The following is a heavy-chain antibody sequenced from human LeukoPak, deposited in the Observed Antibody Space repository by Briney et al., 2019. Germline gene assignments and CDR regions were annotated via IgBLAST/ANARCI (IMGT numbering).Heavy chain of an antibody. CDR2: IKQDGSEK. CDR3: ARAHVTGVDAFDI. CDR1: GFTFSTYC. V-gene: IGHV3-7*01. Sequence: SGGSLSLSCAASGFTFSTYCMSWVRQAPGKGLEWVANIKQDGSEKYYADSVKGRFTISRDNAKNSLYLQMNSLRAEDTAVYYCARAHVTGVDAFDIWGQGTMVSVSS. J-gene: IGHJ3*02. D-gene: IGHD2-21*02.